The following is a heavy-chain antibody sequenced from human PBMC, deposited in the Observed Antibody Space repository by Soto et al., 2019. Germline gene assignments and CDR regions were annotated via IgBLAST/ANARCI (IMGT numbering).Heavy chain of an antibody. D-gene: IGHD3-16*01. Sequence: GESLKISCKGSGYSFTSYWIGWVRQMPGKGLEWMGIIYPGDSDTRYSPSFQGQVTISADNAISPAYLQLSTLKASDTVMYYSPLMLHAYYCSYLDVWAKPPILPVSS. CDR1: GYSFTSYW. CDR3: PLMLHAYYCSYLDV. V-gene: IGHV5-51*01. J-gene: IGHJ6*03. CDR2: IYPGDSDT.